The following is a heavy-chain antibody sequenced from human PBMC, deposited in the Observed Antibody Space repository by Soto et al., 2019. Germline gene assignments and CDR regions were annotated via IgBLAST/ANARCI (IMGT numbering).Heavy chain of an antibody. CDR3: AREYYYDSSVVDP. V-gene: IGHV4-30-4*01. CDR2: IYYSGST. CDR1: GGSISSGDYY. Sequence: SSETLSLTCTVPGGSISSGDYYWSWIRQPPGKGLEWIGYIYYSGSTYYNPSLKSRVTISVDTSKNQFSLKLSSVTAADTAVYYCAREYYYDSSVVDPWGQGTLVTVSS. D-gene: IGHD3-22*01. J-gene: IGHJ5*02.